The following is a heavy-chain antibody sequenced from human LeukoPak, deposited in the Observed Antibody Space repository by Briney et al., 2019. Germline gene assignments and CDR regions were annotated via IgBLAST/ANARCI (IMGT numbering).Heavy chain of an antibody. D-gene: IGHD3-10*01. J-gene: IGHJ6*02. CDR1: GGSISDDY. CDR2: SGSS. V-gene: IGHV4-59*01. CDR3: ARARRHFYGSGRNLTPWPAAVDV. Sequence: SETLSLTCTVSGGSISDDYWTWIRQPPGKGLEWIGYSGSSKYNPSLKSRVTISVDNSKSQFSLTLTSVTAADTAVYYCARARRHFYGSGRNLTPWPAAVDVWGQGTTVTVS.